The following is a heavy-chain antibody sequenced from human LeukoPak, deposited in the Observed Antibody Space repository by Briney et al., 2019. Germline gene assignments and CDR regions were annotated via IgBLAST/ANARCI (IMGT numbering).Heavy chain of an antibody. CDR1: GFTFSSYA. D-gene: IGHD3-3*01. CDR2: ISYDGSNK. J-gene: IGHJ5*02. V-gene: IGHV3-30-3*01. CDR3: ASAYDFWSGYHLT. Sequence: PGGSLRLSCAASGFTFSSYAMHWVRQAPGKGLEWVAVISYDGSNKYYADSVKGRFTISRDNSKNTLYLQMNSLRAEDTAVYYCASAYDFWSGYHLTWGQGTLVTVSS.